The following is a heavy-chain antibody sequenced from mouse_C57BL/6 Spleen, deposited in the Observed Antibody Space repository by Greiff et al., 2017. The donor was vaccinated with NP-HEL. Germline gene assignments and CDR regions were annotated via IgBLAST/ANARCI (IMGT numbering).Heavy chain of an antibody. CDR1: GYTFTSYW. J-gene: IGHJ2*01. Sequence: QVQLPQPGAELVRPGSSVKLSCTASGYTFTSYWMYWVKQRPIQGLEWIGNIDPSDSDTHYNQKFKDKATLTVDKSSSTAYMQLSSLTSEDSAVYYCARDSSGYVDYWGQGTTRTVSS. V-gene: IGHV1-52*01. D-gene: IGHD3-2*02. CDR3: ARDSSGYVDY. CDR2: IDPSDSDT.